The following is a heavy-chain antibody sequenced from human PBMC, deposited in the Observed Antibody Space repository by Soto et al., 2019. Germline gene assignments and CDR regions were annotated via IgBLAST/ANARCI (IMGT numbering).Heavy chain of an antibody. Sequence: QVHLVQSGAEVKKPGASVKVSCKCSGYTFTSYGITWVRQAPGQGLEWMGWISAHNDNKDYAQKLQGRVTVTRDTSTSTAYMELRSLRSDDTAVYYCARGRYGDYWGQGALVTVSS. D-gene: IGHD1-1*01. J-gene: IGHJ4*02. CDR2: ISAHNDNK. CDR1: GYTFTSYG. V-gene: IGHV1-18*01. CDR3: ARGRYGDY.